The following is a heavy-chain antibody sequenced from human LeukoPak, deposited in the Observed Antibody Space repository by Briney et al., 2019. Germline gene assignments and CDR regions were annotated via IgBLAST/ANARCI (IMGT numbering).Heavy chain of an antibody. V-gene: IGHV3-30*02. D-gene: IGHD5-18*01. Sequence: PGGSLILSCAASGFTFSSYWMSWVRQAPGKGLEWVAIVRSDGTNKYSADSLKGRFTISRDNSRNTLYLQMNSLRAEDTAVYYCARESGASRGYSYGHWGQGTLVTVSS. CDR1: GFTFSSYW. CDR3: ARESGASRGYSYGH. CDR2: VRSDGTNK. J-gene: IGHJ4*02.